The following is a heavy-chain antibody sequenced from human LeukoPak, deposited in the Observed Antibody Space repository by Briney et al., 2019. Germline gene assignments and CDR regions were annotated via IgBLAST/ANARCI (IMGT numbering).Heavy chain of an antibody. J-gene: IGHJ1*01. Sequence: SETLSLTCSVSGGSISTGYYWGWIRQPPGKGLEWIGNIHHSGSTYYNPSLKSRVTISVDTSKNQLSLKLSSVTAADTAVYYCARVAAGIGFFQHWGQGTLVTVSS. CDR3: ARVAAGIGFFQH. V-gene: IGHV4-38-2*02. CDR2: IHHSGST. CDR1: GGSISTGYY. D-gene: IGHD6-13*01.